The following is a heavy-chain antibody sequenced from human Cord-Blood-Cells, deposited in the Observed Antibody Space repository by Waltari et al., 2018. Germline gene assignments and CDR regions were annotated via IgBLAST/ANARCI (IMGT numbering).Heavy chain of an antibody. CDR1: GFTFSSYE. V-gene: IGHV3-48*03. CDR3: ARESKNVVATISDDY. Sequence: EVQLVESGGGLVQPGGSLRLSCAASGFTFSSYEMHWVRQAPGKGLEWVSYISSSGSTIYYADSVKGRFTISRDNAKNSLYLQMNSLRAEDTAVYYCARESKNVVATISDDYWGQGTLVTVSS. J-gene: IGHJ4*02. CDR2: ISSSGSTI. D-gene: IGHD5-12*01.